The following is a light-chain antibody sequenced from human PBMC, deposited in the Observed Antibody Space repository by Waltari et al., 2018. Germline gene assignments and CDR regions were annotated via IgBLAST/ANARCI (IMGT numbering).Light chain of an antibody. CDR1: QSVFYSSDNKNY. V-gene: IGKV4-1*01. Sequence: IVMTQSPDSLAVSLGERATINCRSSQSVFYSSDNKNYLGWYQQKPGQPPKLLIYWASTRASRVPDRFSCRGSGTDFTLPLSRLPTEDVAIYFCQQYYSTPLTFGGGTKVEIK. J-gene: IGKJ4*01. CDR2: WAS. CDR3: QQYYSTPLT.